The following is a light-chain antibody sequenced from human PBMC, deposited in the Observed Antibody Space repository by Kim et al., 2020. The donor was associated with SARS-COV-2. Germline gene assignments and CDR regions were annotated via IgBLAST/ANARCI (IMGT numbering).Light chain of an antibody. CDR1: QSIETH. CDR2: DAS. V-gene: IGKV1-5*01. Sequence: LSASVGDRVTNTCRASQSIETHLAWHQQKPGKAPRLLVFDASSLGSGVPSRFSSSGSGTEFTLTISSLRPDDFATYYCHQYNSPWTFGQGTKLEI. CDR3: HQYNSPWT. J-gene: IGKJ1*01.